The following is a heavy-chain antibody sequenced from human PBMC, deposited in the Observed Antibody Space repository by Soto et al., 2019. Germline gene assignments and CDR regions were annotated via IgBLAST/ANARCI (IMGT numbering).Heavy chain of an antibody. J-gene: IGHJ6*02. CDR3: ATASGSTYGGPYYYYGLDV. D-gene: IGHD2-15*01. V-gene: IGHV4-61*05. CDR2: IYYRGST. CDR1: GGSISSSSYY. Sequence: TSETLSLTCTVSGGSISSSSYYWSWIRQPTGKGLEWIGNIYYRGSTNYNPSLKSRATISVDTSKNQFSLKVSSVTAADTAVYYCATASGSTYGGPYYYYGLDVWGQGTTVTVSS.